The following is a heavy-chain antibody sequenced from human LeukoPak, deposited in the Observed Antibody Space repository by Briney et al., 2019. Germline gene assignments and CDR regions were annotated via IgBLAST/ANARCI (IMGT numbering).Heavy chain of an antibody. J-gene: IGHJ6*02. D-gene: IGHD2/OR15-2a*01. CDR3: ARNFYGPYYYYGMDV. Sequence: GGSLRLSCVASGFTFSRYIMHWVCQAPGKGLEWVANIKERGSEKYYVDSVKGRFTISRDNPKNSLYLQMNSLRAEDTAVYYCARNFYGPYYYYGMDVWGQGTTVTVSS. CDR2: IKERGSEK. CDR1: GFTFSRYI. V-gene: IGHV3-7*05.